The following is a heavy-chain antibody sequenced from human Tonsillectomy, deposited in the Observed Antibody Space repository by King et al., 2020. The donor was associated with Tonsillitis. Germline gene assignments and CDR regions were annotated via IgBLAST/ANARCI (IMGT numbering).Heavy chain of an antibody. CDR1: GFTFGDFS. CDR3: AKDGTRWLQLSELDY. J-gene: IGHJ4*02. D-gene: IGHD5-18*01. Sequence: VQLVESGGVVVQPGGSLRLSCAASGFTFGDFSMHWVRQAPGKGLEWVSLVSWDGGNTYYADSVRGRFTVSRDNSKNSIYLQMNSLRSEDTALYYCAKDGTRWLQLSELDYWGQGTLVTVSS. CDR2: VSWDGGNT. V-gene: IGHV3-43*01.